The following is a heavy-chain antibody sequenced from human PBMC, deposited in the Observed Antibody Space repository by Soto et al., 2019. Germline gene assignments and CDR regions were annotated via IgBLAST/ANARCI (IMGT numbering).Heavy chain of an antibody. CDR2: ISWNSGSI. Sequence: GGSLRLSCAASGFTFDDYAMHWVRQAPGKGLEWVSGISWNSGSIGYADSVKGRFTISRDNAKNSLYLQMNSLRAEDTALYYCAKANPICFGESMGGYYYYGMDVWGQGTTVTVSS. D-gene: IGHD3-10*01. CDR3: AKANPICFGESMGGYYYYGMDV. V-gene: IGHV3-9*01. CDR1: GFTFDDYA. J-gene: IGHJ6*02.